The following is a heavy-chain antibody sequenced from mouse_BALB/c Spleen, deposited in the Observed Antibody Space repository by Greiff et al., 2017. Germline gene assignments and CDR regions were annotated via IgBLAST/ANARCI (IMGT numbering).Heavy chain of an antibody. CDR1: GFTFSSYT. V-gene: IGHV5-12-2*01. Sequence: EVMLVESGGGLVQPGGSLKLSCAASGFTFSSYTMSWVRQTPEKRLEWVAYISNGGGSTYYPDTVKGRFTISRDNAKNTLYLQMSSLKSEDTAMYYCARRYSPGCMDYWGQGTSVTVSS. CDR3: ARRYSPGCMDY. J-gene: IGHJ4*01. CDR2: ISNGGGST.